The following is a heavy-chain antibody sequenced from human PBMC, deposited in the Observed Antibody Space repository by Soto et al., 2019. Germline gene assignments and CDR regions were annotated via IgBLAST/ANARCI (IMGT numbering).Heavy chain of an antibody. Sequence: PSETLSLTCTVSGGSISSHYWCWIRQPPGKGLEWIGYIYHSGSTNYNPSLKSRVTISVDTSKNQFSLKLGSVTAADTAVYYCARGGSGWYDVNYYDNGMDVWGQGTTVNVSS. D-gene: IGHD6-19*01. CDR2: IYHSGST. CDR3: ARGGSGWYDVNYYDNGMDV. V-gene: IGHV4-59*11. CDR1: GGSISSHY. J-gene: IGHJ6*02.